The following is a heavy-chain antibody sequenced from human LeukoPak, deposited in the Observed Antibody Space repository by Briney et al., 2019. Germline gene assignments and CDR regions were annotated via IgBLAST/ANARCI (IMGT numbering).Heavy chain of an antibody. Sequence: GGSLRLSCAASGFTFSSYWMHWVRQTPGKGLEWVSYISSSGSTIYYADSVKGRFTISRDNAKNSLYLQMNSLRAEDTAVYYCAELGITMIGGVWGKGTTVTISS. CDR3: AELGITMIGGV. D-gene: IGHD3-10*02. CDR2: ISSSGSTI. V-gene: IGHV3-48*03. CDR1: GFTFSSYW. J-gene: IGHJ6*04.